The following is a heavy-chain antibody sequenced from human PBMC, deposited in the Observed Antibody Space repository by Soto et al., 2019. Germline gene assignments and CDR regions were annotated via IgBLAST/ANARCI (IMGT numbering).Heavy chain of an antibody. CDR1: GGSMSSYY. V-gene: IGHV4-4*07. J-gene: IGHJ5*02. D-gene: IGHD3-3*01. Sequence: KTSETLSLTCTVSGGSMSSYYWTWIRQPAGKGLEWIGRVYSSGGTHYNPSLKSRVTISLDTSKNQFSLRLLSVTDADTAVYYCARGQRFSDWFDPWGQGTLGTVSS. CDR2: VYSSGGT. CDR3: ARGQRFSDWFDP.